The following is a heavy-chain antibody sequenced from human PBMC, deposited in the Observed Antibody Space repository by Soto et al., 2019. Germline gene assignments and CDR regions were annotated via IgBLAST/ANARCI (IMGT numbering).Heavy chain of an antibody. J-gene: IGHJ4*02. CDR2: ISGIGGST. D-gene: IGHD6-25*01. CDR1: GFTFSEYA. Sequence: PGGSLRLSCTASGFTFSEYAMSWVRQAPGKGLEWVSEISGIGGSTYYADSMKGRFTISRDNSKNTLYLQMNSLRTEDTALYYCAKDTGRAATSPYDYWGQGTLVTVSS. V-gene: IGHV3-23*01. CDR3: AKDTGRAATSPYDY.